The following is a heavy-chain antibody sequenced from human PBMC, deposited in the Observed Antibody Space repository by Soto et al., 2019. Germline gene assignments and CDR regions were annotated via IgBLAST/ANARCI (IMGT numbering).Heavy chain of an antibody. CDR3: ARDLEMTTVTTSFS. V-gene: IGHV3-48*02. CDR2: ISSSSSTI. D-gene: IGHD4-17*01. Sequence: GGSLRLSCAASGFTFSSYSMNWVRQAPGKGLEWVSYISSSSSTIYYADSVKGRFTISRDNAKNSLYLQMNSLRDEDAAVYYCARDLEMTTVTTSFSWGQGTLVTVSS. CDR1: GFTFSSYS. J-gene: IGHJ4*02.